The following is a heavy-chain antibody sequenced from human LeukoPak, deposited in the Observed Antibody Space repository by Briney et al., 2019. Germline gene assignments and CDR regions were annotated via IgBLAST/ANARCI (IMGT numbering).Heavy chain of an antibody. CDR3: AKDLFGPLDY. J-gene: IGHJ4*02. CDR2: IYSGGST. D-gene: IGHD3-16*01. V-gene: IGHV3-53*01. CDR1: GFTVSSNY. Sequence: PGGSLRLSCAASGFTVSSNYMSWVRQAPRKGLEWVSVIYSGGSTYYADSVKGRFTISRDNSKNTLYLQMNSLRAEDTAVYYCAKDLFGPLDYWGQGTLVTVSS.